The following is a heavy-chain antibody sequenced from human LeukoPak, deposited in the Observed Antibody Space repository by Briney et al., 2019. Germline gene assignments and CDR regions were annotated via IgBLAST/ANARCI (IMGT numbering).Heavy chain of an antibody. CDR1: GFTFSRYG. CDR2: IRKDGSDK. CDR3: AKDSNWAFDY. Sequence: PGGSLRLSCGASGFTFSRYGMHWVRQAPGKGLEWVTYIRKDGSDKYYADSVKGRFTISRDSSKKMVYLQMTSLRAEDTALYYCAKDSNWAFDYWGQGTLVSVSS. V-gene: IGHV3-30*02. D-gene: IGHD7-27*01. J-gene: IGHJ4*02.